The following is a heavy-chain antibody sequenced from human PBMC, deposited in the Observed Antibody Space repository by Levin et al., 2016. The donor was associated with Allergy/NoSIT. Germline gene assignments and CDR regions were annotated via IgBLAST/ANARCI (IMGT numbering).Heavy chain of an antibody. D-gene: IGHD6-19*01. CDR2: ISGSGGST. CDR1: GFTFSTYA. V-gene: IGHV3-23*01. CDR3: AKDHDSSGYGPPGYYYGMDV. J-gene: IGHJ6*02. Sequence: GGSLRLSCAASGFTFSTYAMNWVRQAPGKGLEWVSAISGSGGSTYYADSVKGRFTISRDNSKNTLYLQMNSLRAEDTAVYYCAKDHDSSGYGPPGYYYGMDVWGQGTTVTVSS.